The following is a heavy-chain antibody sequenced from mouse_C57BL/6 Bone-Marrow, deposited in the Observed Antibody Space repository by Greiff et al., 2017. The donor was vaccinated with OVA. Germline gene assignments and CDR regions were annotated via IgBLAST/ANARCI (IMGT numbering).Heavy chain of an antibody. J-gene: IGHJ2*01. CDR3: TTKEAHFDY. Sequence: EVQLQESGAELVRPGASVKLSCTASGFNIKDDYMHWVKQRPEQGLEWIGWIDPENGDTEYASKFQGKATITADTSSNTAYLQLSSLTSEDTAVYYCTTKEAHFDYWGQGTTLTVSS. CDR1: GFNIKDDY. V-gene: IGHV14-4*01. CDR2: IDPENGDT.